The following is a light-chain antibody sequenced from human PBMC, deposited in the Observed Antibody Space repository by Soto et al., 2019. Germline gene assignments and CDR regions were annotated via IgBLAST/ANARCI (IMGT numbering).Light chain of an antibody. CDR3: ASWDDSLNGVL. Sequence: QSVLTQSPSASGTPGQRVTISCSGSSSNIRSNTVNWYQQLPATAPKLLIYSNNQRPSGVPDRFSESKSGTSASLAISGLQSEDEADYYCASWDDSLNGVLFGGGTKLTVL. CDR1: SSNIRSNT. V-gene: IGLV1-44*01. CDR2: SNN. J-gene: IGLJ3*02.